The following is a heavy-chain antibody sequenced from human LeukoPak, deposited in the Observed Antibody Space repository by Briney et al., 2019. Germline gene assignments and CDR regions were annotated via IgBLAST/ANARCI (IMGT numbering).Heavy chain of an antibody. Sequence: SETLSLTCTVSGDSFSTYYWSWIRQPAGKGLEWIGHIYTSGTTNYNPSLKSRVTMSIDTSKNQFSLKMSSVTAADTAVYYCARTGDGYNYYNYYYMDVWGKGTTVTVTS. V-gene: IGHV4-4*07. CDR3: ARTGDGYNYYNYYYMDV. CDR2: IYTSGTT. CDR1: GDSFSTYY. J-gene: IGHJ6*03. D-gene: IGHD5-24*01.